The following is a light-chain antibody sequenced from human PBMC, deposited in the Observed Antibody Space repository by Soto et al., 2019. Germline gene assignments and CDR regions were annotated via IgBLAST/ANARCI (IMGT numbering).Light chain of an antibody. J-gene: IGLJ2*01. CDR1: SSDIGSNT. V-gene: IGLV1-44*01. Sequence: QSVLTQPPSASGTPGQFITISCSGSSSDIGSNTVNWYRQPTGTAPKLLIYSNNQRPSGVPERFSGSKSGTSASLAISALQSEDEGDYYCAAWDDSLNGPVFGGGTKLTVL. CDR3: AAWDDSLNGPV. CDR2: SNN.